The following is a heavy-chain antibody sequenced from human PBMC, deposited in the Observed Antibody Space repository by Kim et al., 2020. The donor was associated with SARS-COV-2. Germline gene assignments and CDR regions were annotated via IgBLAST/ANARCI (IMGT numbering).Heavy chain of an antibody. CDR1: GFTFSSYG. V-gene: IGHV3-30*18. CDR2: ISYDGSNK. J-gene: IGHJ4*02. CDR3: AKSGKQWLVRGGDY. D-gene: IGHD6-19*01. Sequence: GGSLRLSCAASGFTFSSYGMHWVRQAPGKGLEWVAVISYDGSNKYYADSVKGRFTISRDNSKNTLYLQMNSLRAEDTAVYYCAKSGKQWLVRGGDYWGQGALVTVSS.